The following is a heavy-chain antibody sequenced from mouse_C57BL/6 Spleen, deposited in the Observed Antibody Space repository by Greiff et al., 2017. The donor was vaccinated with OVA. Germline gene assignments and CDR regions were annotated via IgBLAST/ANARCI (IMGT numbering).Heavy chain of an antibody. V-gene: IGHV1-31*01. J-gene: IGHJ4*01. CDR3: ARGGSNYEGGAMDY. Sequence: VQLKQSGPELVKPGASVKISCKASGYSFTGYYMHWVKQSHGNILDWIGYIYPYNGVSSYNQKFKGKATLTVDKSSSTAYMELRSLTSEDSAVYYCARGGSNYEGGAMDYWGQGTSVTVSS. D-gene: IGHD2-5*01. CDR2: IYPYNGVS. CDR1: GYSFTGYY.